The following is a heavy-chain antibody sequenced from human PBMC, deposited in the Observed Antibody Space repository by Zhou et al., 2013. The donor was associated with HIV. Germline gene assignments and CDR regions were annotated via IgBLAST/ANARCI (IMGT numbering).Heavy chain of an antibody. V-gene: IGHV1-8*01. D-gene: IGHD3-16*01. Sequence: QVQLVQSGAEVKKPGASVKVSCKASGYTFTTSDIHWVRQASGQGLEWMGWMNPNSGNTGFAQKFQGRVTMTRNTSISTAYMELSSLKSEDTAMYYCAREFMKTFGVLTPLVAYYYYGMDVWGQGTTVTVSS. CDR2: MNPNSGNT. CDR1: GYTFTTSD. J-gene: IGHJ6*02. CDR3: AREFMKTFGVLTPLVAYYYYGMDV.